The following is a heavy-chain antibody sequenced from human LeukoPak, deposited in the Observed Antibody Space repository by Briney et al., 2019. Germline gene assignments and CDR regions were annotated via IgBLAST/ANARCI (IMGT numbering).Heavy chain of an antibody. CDR2: INPSGST. J-gene: IGHJ6*03. D-gene: IGHD5-18*01. CDR3: ARVVDTASWSYYYYMDV. V-gene: IGHV4-39*07. CDR1: GGSISSSSYY. Sequence: SETLSLTCTVSGGSISSSSYYWGWIRQPPGKGLEWIGEINPSGSTTYNPSLKSRLTISVGTSNNQFSLNLSSVTAADTAVYYCARVVDTASWSYYYYMDVWGKGTTVTVSS.